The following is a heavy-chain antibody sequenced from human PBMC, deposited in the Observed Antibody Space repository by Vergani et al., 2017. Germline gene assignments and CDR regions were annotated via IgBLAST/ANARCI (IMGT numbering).Heavy chain of an antibody. J-gene: IGHJ4*02. CDR3: AREREIVVVPAAIGY. CDR1: GFTFSSYW. CDR2: INSDGSST. V-gene: IGHV3-74*01. Sequence: EVQLVESGGGLVQPGGSLRLSCAASGFTFSSYWMHWVRQAPGKGLVWVSRINSDGSSTNYADSVKGRFTISRDNAKNTLYLQMNSLRAEDTAVYYCAREREIVVVPAAIGYWGQGSLVTVSS. D-gene: IGHD2-2*01.